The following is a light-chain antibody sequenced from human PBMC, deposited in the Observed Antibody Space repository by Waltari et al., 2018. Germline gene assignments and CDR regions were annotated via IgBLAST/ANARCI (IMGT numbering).Light chain of an antibody. CDR1: QSIGGN. CDR2: AAS. V-gene: IGKV1-39*01. CDR3: QQSYSTPWT. Sequence: DIEMTQSPSSLSASVGDRVTITCRASQSIGGNLNWYQQTPGRAPKVLIYAASSVQSGVPTRFSGRGSGTDFTLTISRLQPEDVATYDGQQSYSTPWTFGQGTKVEIK. J-gene: IGKJ1*01.